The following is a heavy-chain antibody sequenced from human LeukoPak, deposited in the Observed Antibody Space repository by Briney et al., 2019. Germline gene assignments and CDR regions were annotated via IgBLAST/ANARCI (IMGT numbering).Heavy chain of an antibody. J-gene: IGHJ6*02. V-gene: IGHV3-7*01. CDR2: IKEDGSEK. CDR3: CRRWLNYYYYGMDV. D-gene: IGHD5-18*01. CDR1: EFTFSSHG. Sequence: GGSLRLSCAASEFTFSSHGMSWVRQAPGKGLEWVADIKEDGSEKYYVDSVKGRFTISRDNAKNSLYLQMNSLRAEDTAVYYCCRRWLNYYYYGMDVWGQGTTVTVSS.